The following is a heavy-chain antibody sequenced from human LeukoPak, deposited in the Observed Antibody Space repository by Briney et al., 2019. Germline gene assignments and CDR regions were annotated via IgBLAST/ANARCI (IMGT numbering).Heavy chain of an antibody. CDR2: INHSGST. CDR1: GGSFSGYY. V-gene: IGHV4-34*01. CDR3: ARSRRGCSGGNCYSLTGDFDY. Sequence: SETLSLTCAVYGGSFSGYYWSWIRQPPGKGLEWIGEINHSGSTNYNPSLKSRVTISVDKSKNQFSLKLSSVTAADTAVYYCARSRRGCSGGNCYSLTGDFDYWGQGTLVTVSS. J-gene: IGHJ4*02. D-gene: IGHD2-15*01.